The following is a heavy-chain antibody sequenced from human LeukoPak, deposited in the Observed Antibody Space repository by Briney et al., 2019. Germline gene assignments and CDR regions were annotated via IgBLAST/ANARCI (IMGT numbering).Heavy chain of an antibody. CDR1: GFTFSSYA. CDR2: ISYDGGNK. J-gene: IGHJ5*02. D-gene: IGHD6-13*01. Sequence: GGSLRLSCAASGFTFSSYAVHWVRQAPGKGLEWVAVISYDGGNKYYADSVKGRFTISRDNSKNTLYLQMNSLRAEDTAVYYCARFEGSSLRWFDPWGQGTLVTVSS. CDR3: ARFEGSSLRWFDP. V-gene: IGHV3-30-3*01.